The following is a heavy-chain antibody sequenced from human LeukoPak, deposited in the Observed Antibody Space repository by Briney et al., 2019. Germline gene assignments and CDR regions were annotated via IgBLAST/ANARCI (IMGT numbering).Heavy chain of an antibody. CDR2: IYHSGST. Sequence: PSETLSLTCTVSGGSISSGGYYWSWIRQPPGKGLEWIGYIYHSGSTYYNPSLKSRVTISVDRSKNQFSLKLSSVTAADTAVYYCARTASLPYYFDYWAREPWSPSPQ. V-gene: IGHV4-30-2*01. D-gene: IGHD2-2*01. CDR1: GGSISSGGYY. J-gene: IGHJ4*02. CDR3: ARTASLPYYFDY.